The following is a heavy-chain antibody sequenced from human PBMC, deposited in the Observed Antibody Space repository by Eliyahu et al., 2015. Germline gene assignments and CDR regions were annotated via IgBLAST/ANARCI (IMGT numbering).Heavy chain of an antibody. J-gene: IGHJ4*02. V-gene: IGHV3-23*01. CDR2: IXGSGGST. Sequence: EVQLLESGGGLVQPGGSLRLSCXASGFTFSSYAMSWVRQAPGKGLXWVAAIXGSGGSTYYADSVKGRFTISRDNSKNTLYLQMNSLRAEDTAVYYCAKDWWELLAGHAFDYWGQGTLVTVSS. CDR3: AKDWWELLAGHAFDY. D-gene: IGHD1-26*01. CDR1: GFTFSSYA.